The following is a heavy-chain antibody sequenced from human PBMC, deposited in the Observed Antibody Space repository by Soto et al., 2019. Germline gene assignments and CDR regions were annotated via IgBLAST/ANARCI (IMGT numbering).Heavy chain of an antibody. CDR1: GYSIGTTHSY. J-gene: IGHJ6*02. CDR3: ARVWKRGYSGYDYPYYYYGMDV. Sequence: PSETLSLTCTVSGYSIGTTHSYWAWIRQSPGKGLEWIGNIHYSGSTYYMPSLRSRVTLSVDTSKNQFSLRLTSVTAEDTAVYYCARVWKRGYSGYDYPYYYYGMDVWGQGTTVTVSS. V-gene: IGHV4-39*01. CDR2: IHYSGST. D-gene: IGHD5-12*01.